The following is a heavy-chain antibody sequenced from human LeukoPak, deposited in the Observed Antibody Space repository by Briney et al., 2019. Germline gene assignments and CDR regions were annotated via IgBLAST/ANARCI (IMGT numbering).Heavy chain of an antibody. CDR1: GGSISSYY. V-gene: IGHV4-4*07. Sequence: SETLSLTCTVSGGSISSYYWSRIRQPAGKGLEWIGRIYSSGNTNYNPSLNSRVTMSVDTSKNQFSLKLSSVTAADTAVYYCARLRLDGYNYFDYWGQGTLVTVSS. D-gene: IGHD5-24*01. CDR2: IYSSGNT. J-gene: IGHJ4*02. CDR3: ARLRLDGYNYFDY.